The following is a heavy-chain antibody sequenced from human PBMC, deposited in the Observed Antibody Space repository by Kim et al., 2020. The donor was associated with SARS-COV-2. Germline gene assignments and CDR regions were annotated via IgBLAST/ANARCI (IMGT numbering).Heavy chain of an antibody. CDR3: ARHVHYDILTGLGGFDP. Sequence: GESLKISCKGSGYSFTSYWIGWVRQMPGKGLEWMGIIYPGDSDTRYSPSFQGQVTISADKSISTAYLQWSSLKASDTAMYYCARHVHYDILTGLGGFDPWGQGTLVTVSS. CDR1: GYSFTSYW. CDR2: IYPGDSDT. J-gene: IGHJ5*02. D-gene: IGHD3-9*01. V-gene: IGHV5-51*01.